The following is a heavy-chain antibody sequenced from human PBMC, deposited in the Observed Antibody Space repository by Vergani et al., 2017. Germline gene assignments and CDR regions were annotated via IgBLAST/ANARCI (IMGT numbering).Heavy chain of an antibody. Sequence: QLQLQESGPGLVKPSETLSLTCTVSGGSISSSSYYWGWIRQPPGKGLEWIGNIYYSGSTYYNASLKSRVTISVDTSKNLFSLKLSSVTAADTAVYYCARWMYSSSWYWFDPWGQGTLVTVSS. D-gene: IGHD6-13*01. V-gene: IGHV4-39*01. CDR2: IYYSGST. CDR3: ARWMYSSSWYWFDP. CDR1: GGSISSSSYY. J-gene: IGHJ5*02.